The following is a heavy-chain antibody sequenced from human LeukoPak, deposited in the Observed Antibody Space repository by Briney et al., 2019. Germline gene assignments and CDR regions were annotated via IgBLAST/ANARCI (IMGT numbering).Heavy chain of an antibody. Sequence: GGPLRLSCAASGFIFSSYWMSWVRQAPGKGLEWLANIKQDGSEKYYVDSVKGRFTISRDNAKNSLYLQMNSLRAEDTAVYYCARPTRSAANDYWGQGTLVTVSS. CDR1: GFIFSSYW. CDR3: ARPTRSAANDY. J-gene: IGHJ4*02. D-gene: IGHD6-13*01. V-gene: IGHV3-7*01. CDR2: IKQDGSEK.